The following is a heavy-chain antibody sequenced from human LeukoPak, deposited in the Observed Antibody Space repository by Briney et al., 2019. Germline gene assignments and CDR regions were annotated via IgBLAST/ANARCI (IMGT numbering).Heavy chain of an antibody. D-gene: IGHD3-10*01. CDR1: GYTFTSYD. CDR2: MNSNSGNT. J-gene: IGHJ3*02. V-gene: IGHV1-8*01. CDR3: ARWYYYGSGTGNDAFDI. Sequence: ASVKVSCKASGYTFTSYDINWLRQASGQGLDGMGWMNSNSGNTGYAQKFQGRVTMTRNTSISTAYMELSSLRSEDTAVYYCARWYYYGSGTGNDAFDIWGQGTMVTVSS.